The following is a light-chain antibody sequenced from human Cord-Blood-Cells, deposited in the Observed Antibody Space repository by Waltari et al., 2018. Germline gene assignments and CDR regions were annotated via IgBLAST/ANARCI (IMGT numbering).Light chain of an antibody. V-gene: IGLV1-47*01. CDR1: SSNIGRNY. Sequence: QSVLTQPPSASGTPGQRVTISCSGSSSNIGRNYVYWYQQPPGTAPKLLIYRNKQRPSGVPDRFSGSKSGTSASLAISGLRSEDEADYYCAAWDDSLSGVVFGGGTKLTVL. J-gene: IGLJ2*01. CDR2: RNK. CDR3: AAWDDSLSGVV.